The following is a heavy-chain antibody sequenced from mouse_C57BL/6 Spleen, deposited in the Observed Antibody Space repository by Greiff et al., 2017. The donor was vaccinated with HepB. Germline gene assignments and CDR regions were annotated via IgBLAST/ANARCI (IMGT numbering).Heavy chain of an antibody. V-gene: IGHV1-81*01. Sequence: QVQLQQSGAELARPGASVKLSCKASGYTFTSYGISWVKQRTGQGLEWIGEIYPRSGNTYYNEKFKGMATLTADKSSSTAYMELRSLTSEDSAVYFCARYYSNYWYFDVWGTGTTVTVSS. J-gene: IGHJ1*03. CDR1: GYTFTSYG. D-gene: IGHD2-5*01. CDR2: IYPRSGNT. CDR3: ARYYSNYWYFDV.